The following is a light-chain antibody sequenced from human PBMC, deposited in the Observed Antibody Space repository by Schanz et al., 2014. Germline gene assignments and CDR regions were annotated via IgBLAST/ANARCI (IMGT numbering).Light chain of an antibody. J-gene: IGKJ3*01. Sequence: DIQMTQSPSAMSASVGDRVTLTCRASQDISSWLAWYQQKPGQAPKLLIYAASTLQSGVPSRFSGSGSGTDFTLTISSLQPEDFATYYCQQADSSPPMFTFGPGTKVDF. CDR1: QDISSW. CDR2: AAS. CDR3: QQADSSPPMFT. V-gene: IGKV1-12*01.